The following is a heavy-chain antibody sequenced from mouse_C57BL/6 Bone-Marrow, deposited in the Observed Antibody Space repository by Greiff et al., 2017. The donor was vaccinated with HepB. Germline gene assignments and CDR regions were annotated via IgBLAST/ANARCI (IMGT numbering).Heavy chain of an antibody. CDR3: ARDSLLRVFDY. V-gene: IGHV1-81*01. CDR2: IYPRSGNT. CDR1: GYTFTSYG. J-gene: IGHJ2*01. D-gene: IGHD1-2*01. Sequence: QVHLQQSGAELARPGASVKLSCKASGYTFTSYGISWVKQRTGQGLEWIGEIYPRSGNTYYNEKFKGKATLTADKSSSTAYMELRSLTSEDSAVYFCARDSLLRVFDYWGQGTTLTVSS.